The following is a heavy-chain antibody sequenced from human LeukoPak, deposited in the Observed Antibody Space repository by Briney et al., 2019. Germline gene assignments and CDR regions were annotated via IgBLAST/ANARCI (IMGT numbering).Heavy chain of an antibody. CDR3: ARGQLLSPYGDYEAPSSFGY. V-gene: IGHV1-46*01. D-gene: IGHD4-17*01. Sequence: ASVKVSCKASGYTFTSYYMHWVRQAPGQGLEWMGIINHSGGSTSYAQKFQGRVTMTRDTSPSTVYMELSRLRSEDTAVYYCARGQLLSPYGDYEAPSSFGYWGQGTLVTVSS. CDR1: GYTFTSYY. CDR2: INHSGGST. J-gene: IGHJ4*02.